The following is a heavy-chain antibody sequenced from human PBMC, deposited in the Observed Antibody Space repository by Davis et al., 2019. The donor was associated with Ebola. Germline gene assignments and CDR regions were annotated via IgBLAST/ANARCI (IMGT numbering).Heavy chain of an antibody. Sequence: GGSLRLSCAASGFTVSSNYMSWVRQAPGKGLEWVSVIYSGGSTYYADSVKGRFTISRDNSKNTLYLQMNSLRAEDTAVYYCARGGEYGDLYYYGMDVWGQGTTVTVSS. J-gene: IGHJ6*02. CDR1: GFTVSSNY. D-gene: IGHD4-17*01. CDR2: IYSGGST. CDR3: ARGGEYGDLYYYGMDV. V-gene: IGHV3-53*01.